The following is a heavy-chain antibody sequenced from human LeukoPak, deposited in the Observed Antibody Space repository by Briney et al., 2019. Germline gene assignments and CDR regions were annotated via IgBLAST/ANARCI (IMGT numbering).Heavy chain of an antibody. Sequence: SETLSLTCTASDYSISSIHCWGWIRQPPGKGLEWIGSICQSGSTYYSPSLKSRVILSLDTSKNQFSLRLSSVTAADTAVYYCARVCCYFDSGSSLNWFDPWGQGTLVTVPS. CDR2: ICQSGST. V-gene: IGHV4-38-2*02. J-gene: IGHJ5*02. D-gene: IGHD3-9*01. CDR3: ARVCCYFDSGSSLNWFDP. CDR1: DYSISSIHC.